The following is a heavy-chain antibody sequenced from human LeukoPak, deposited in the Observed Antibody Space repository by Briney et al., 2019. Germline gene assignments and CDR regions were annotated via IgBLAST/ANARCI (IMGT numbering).Heavy chain of an antibody. CDR1: GGSISSRPYY. V-gene: IGHV4-39*01. D-gene: IGHD2-21*01. Sequence: EPSETLSLTCTVSGGSISSRPYYWGWVRQPPRKGLEWIGSISYSGSIHYNPSLKSRVTISVDTSKNHFSLRLSSVTAADTAVYYCATLEIGDYYFDYWGQGTLVTVSS. CDR3: ATLEIGDYYFDY. J-gene: IGHJ4*02. CDR2: ISYSGSI.